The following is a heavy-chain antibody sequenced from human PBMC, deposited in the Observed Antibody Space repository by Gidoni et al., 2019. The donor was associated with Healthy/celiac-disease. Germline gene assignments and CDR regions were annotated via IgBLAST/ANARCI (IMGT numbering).Heavy chain of an antibody. CDR1: GFTFRSYA. D-gene: IGHD1-1*01. Sequence: EVQLLESGGGLVQPGGSLRLSCAASGFTFRSYAMSWVRQAPGKGLEWVSAISGSGGSTYYADSVKGRFTISRDKSKNTLYLKMNSLRAEDTAVYYCAKDIGYEADSDAFDIWGQGTMVTVSS. CDR3: AKDIGYEADSDAFDI. CDR2: ISGSGGST. V-gene: IGHV3-23*01. J-gene: IGHJ3*02.